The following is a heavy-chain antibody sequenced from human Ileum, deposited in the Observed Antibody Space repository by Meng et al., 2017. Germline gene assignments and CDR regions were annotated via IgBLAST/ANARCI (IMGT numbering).Heavy chain of an antibody. Sequence: EVQLLESGGGLVQPGGSLRLSCTSSGFTFCSYARGWVRQGPGKGVEWVSSIRRGGDNKYYAESVKGRFTISRDNSKNTLYLQMNSLRADDTATYYCAKEGGGYCSPTNCHINWFDPWGQGTLVTVSS. CDR1: GFTFCSYA. CDR3: AKEGGGYCSPTNCHINWFDP. V-gene: IGHV3-23*01. CDR2: IRRGGDNK. J-gene: IGHJ5*02. D-gene: IGHD2-15*01.